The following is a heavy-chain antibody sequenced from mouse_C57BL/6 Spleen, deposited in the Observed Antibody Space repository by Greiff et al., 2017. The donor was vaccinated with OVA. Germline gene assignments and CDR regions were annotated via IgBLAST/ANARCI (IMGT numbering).Heavy chain of an antibody. V-gene: IGHV6-3*01. CDR2: IRLKSDNYAT. D-gene: IGHD2-1*01. Sequence: EVKLMESGGGLVQPGGSMKLSCVASGFTFSNYWMNWVRQSPEKGLEWVAQIRLKSDNYATHYAESVKGRFTISRDDSKSSVYLQMNNLRAEDTGIYYCTVYLNYFDYWGQGTTLTVSS. CDR1: GFTFSNYW. CDR3: TVYLNYFDY. J-gene: IGHJ2*01.